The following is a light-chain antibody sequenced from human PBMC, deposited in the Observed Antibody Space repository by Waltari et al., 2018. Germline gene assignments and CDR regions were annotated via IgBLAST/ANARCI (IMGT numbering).Light chain of an antibody. CDR2: WAS. CDR1: QSVLYSSNNKNY. J-gene: IGKJ3*01. Sequence: DIVMTQSPDSLAVSLGERATINCKSSQSVLYSSNNKNYLAWYQQKPGQPPKLLIYWASTRESGVPDRFSGSASGTDFTLTISSLQAEDVAVYYCQQYYSTLVTFGPGTKVDIK. CDR3: QQYYSTLVT. V-gene: IGKV4-1*01.